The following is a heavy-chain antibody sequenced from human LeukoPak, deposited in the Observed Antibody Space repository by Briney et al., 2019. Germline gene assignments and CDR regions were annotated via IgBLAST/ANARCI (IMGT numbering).Heavy chain of an antibody. D-gene: IGHD5-12*01. CDR3: AKGAFDYIEIAYFDY. Sequence: GGSLRLSCAASGFTFSNYAMNWVRQAPGKGLEWVAVLIGSSGATDYADSVKGRFTISRDNSKNTLFLQMNSLRAEDTAIYYCAKGAFDYIEIAYFDYWGQGSLVTVSS. J-gene: IGHJ4*02. CDR2: LIGSSGAT. V-gene: IGHV3-23*01. CDR1: GFTFSNYA.